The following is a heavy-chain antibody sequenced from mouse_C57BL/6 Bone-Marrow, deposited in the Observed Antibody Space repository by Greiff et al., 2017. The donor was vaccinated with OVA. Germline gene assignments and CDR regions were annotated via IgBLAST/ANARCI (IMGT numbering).Heavy chain of an antibody. CDR2: IYPRSGNT. CDR1: GYTFTSYG. V-gene: IGHV1-81*01. Sequence: QVQLQQSGAELARPGASVKLSCKASGYTFTSYGISWVKQRTGQGLEWIGEIYPRSGNTYYNEKFKGKATLTADKSSSTAYMELRSLTSEDSAVEFCARSLITTVVALRYWGQGTTLTVSS. J-gene: IGHJ2*01. CDR3: ARSLITTVVALRY. D-gene: IGHD1-1*01.